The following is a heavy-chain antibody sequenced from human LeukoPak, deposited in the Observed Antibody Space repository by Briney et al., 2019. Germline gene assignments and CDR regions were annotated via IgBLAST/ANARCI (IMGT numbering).Heavy chain of an antibody. J-gene: IGHJ4*02. CDR2: IDKKDKGYATAT. Sequence: GGSLRRSCAASGFTFSGFAILWLRQSSGKGLEWVGQIDKKDKGYATATAYAASVKGRFTISRDDSINTAYLQMNSLKTEDTALYYCVTRVKSTGDFWCQGTLVPVSS. D-gene: IGHD1-1*01. CDR1: GFTFSGFA. V-gene: IGHV3-73*01. CDR3: VTRVKSTGDF.